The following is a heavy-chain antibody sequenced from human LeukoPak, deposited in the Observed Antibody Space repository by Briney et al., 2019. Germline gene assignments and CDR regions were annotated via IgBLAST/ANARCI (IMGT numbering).Heavy chain of an antibody. CDR2: INHSGST. Sequence: SSETLSLTCAVYGGSFSGHYWSWIRQPPGKGLEWIGEINHSGSTNYNPSLKSRVTFSVDTSKNQFSLKLSSVTAADTAVYYCARPPGRPYYYGSGSYSAPRAFDYWGQGTLVTVSS. CDR3: ARPPGRPYYYGSGSYSAPRAFDY. J-gene: IGHJ4*02. V-gene: IGHV4-34*01. CDR1: GGSFSGHY. D-gene: IGHD3-10*01.